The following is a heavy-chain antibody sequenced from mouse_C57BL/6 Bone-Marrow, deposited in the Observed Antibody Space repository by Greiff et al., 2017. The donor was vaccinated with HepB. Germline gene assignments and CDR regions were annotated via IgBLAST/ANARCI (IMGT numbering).Heavy chain of an antibody. CDR2: IDPANSYT. D-gene: IGHD5-1*01. CDR1: GYTFTSYW. Sequence: QVQLQQSGAELVMPGASVKLSCKASGYTFTSYWMHWVKQRPGQGLEWIGEIDPANSYTNYNQKFKGKATLTVDKSASTAYMQLSSLTYEDSAVYYCARRGVRQAWYFDYWGKGTTLTVSS. V-gene: IGHV1-69*01. J-gene: IGHJ2*01. CDR3: ARRGVRQAWYFDY.